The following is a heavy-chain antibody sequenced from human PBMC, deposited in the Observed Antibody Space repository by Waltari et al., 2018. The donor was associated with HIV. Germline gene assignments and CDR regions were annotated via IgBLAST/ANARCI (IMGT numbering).Heavy chain of an antibody. D-gene: IGHD3-10*01. J-gene: IGHJ4*02. CDR2: ISTYKGQT. V-gene: IGHV1-18*04. CDR1: GYTFRNYG. CDR3: ARGENNEHDTTGSDH. Sequence: QVHLVQSGAELRTPGASVRVSCKASGYTFRNYGLNWVRQAPGQGLEWIGWISTYKGQTIYAPKFKNRIALTTDTPTSTAYVELRSLRSDDAALYYCARGENNEHDTTGSDHWGQGTLRTVSS.